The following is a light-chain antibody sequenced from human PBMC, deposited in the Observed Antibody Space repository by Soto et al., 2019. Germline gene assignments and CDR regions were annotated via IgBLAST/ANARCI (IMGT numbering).Light chain of an antibody. J-gene: IGKJ4*01. CDR2: LAS. CDR3: QQYYSTPLT. Sequence: DIVMTQSTDSLAVSLGERATINCKSSQSVLYSSNNKNYLAWYQQKPGQPPKLLIYLASTRESGVPDRFSGSGSGTDFTLTISSLQAEDVAVYYCQQYYSTPLTFGGGTKVEIK. V-gene: IGKV4-1*01. CDR1: QSVLYSSNNKNY.